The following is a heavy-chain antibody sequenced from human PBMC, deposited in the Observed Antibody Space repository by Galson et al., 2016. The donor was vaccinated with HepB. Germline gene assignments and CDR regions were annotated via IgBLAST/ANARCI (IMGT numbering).Heavy chain of an antibody. D-gene: IGHD4-17*01. J-gene: IGHJ4*02. V-gene: IGHV3-23*01. CDR1: GFPFSSYA. Sequence: SLRLSCAASGFPFSSYAMSWVRQAPGKGLAWVPTISGAGTASYAYSVRGRFTISSDNSKNTLDLQMDSLRVEDTALYFCFRVPRYYADYSSGVGDCWGQGTLLTVSS. CDR3: FRVPRYYADYSSGVGDC. CDR2: ISGAGTA.